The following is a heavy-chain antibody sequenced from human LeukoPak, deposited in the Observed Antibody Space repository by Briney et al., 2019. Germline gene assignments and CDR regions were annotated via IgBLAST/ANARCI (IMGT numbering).Heavy chain of an antibody. CDR2: IYYSGST. V-gene: IGHV4-59*01. Sequence: SETLSLTCTVSGGSISSYYWSWIRQPPGKGLEWIGYIYYSGSTNYNPSLKSRVTISVDTSKNQFSLKLSSVTAADTAVYYCARVGPYDYVWGSYRSGYFDYWGQGTLVTVSS. J-gene: IGHJ4*02. CDR3: ARVGPYDYVWGSYRSGYFDY. D-gene: IGHD3-16*02. CDR1: GGSISSYY.